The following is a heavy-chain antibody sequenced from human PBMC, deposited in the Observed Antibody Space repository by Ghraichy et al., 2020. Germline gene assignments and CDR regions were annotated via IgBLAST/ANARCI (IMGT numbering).Heavy chain of an antibody. CDR2: INHSGST. J-gene: IGHJ5*02. Sequence: SQTLSLTCAVYGGSFSGYYWSWIRQPPGKGLEWIGEINHSGSTNYNPSLKSRVTISVDTSKNQFSLKLSSVTAADTAVYYCARSTWFDPWGQGTLVTVSS. V-gene: IGHV4-34*01. D-gene: IGHD2-2*01. CDR1: GGSFSGYY. CDR3: ARSTWFDP.